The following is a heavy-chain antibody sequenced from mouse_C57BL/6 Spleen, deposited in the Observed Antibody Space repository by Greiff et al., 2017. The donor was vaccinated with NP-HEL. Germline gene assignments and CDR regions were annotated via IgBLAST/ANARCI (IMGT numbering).Heavy chain of an antibody. Sequence: QVQLKESGPELVKPGASVKISCKASGYAFSSSWMNWVKQRPGKGLEWIGRIYPGDGDTNYNGKFKGKATLTADKSSSTAYVQLSSLTSEDSAVYFCARTINWPFDYWGQGTTLTVSS. V-gene: IGHV1-82*01. CDR1: GYAFSSSW. CDR2: IYPGDGDT. D-gene: IGHD4-1*01. J-gene: IGHJ2*01. CDR3: ARTINWPFDY.